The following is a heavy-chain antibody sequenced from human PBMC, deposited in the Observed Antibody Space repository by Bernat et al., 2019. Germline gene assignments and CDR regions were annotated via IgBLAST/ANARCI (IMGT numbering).Heavy chain of an antibody. CDR1: GFTVSSYY. J-gene: IGHJ4*02. Sequence: EVQLVESGGGLVQPGGSLRLSCAASGFTVSSYYMSWVRQAPGKGLEWVSVIYSGGSTYYAESVKGRFTISRDNSKNTLYLQMNSLRAEDKAVYYCARVHRGTMVGGEFDYWGQGTLVTVSS. CDR3: ARVHRGTMVGGEFDY. V-gene: IGHV3-66*01. D-gene: IGHD3-10*01. CDR2: IYSGGST.